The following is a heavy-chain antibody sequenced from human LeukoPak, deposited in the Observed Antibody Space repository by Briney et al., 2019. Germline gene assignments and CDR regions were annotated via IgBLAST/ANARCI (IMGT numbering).Heavy chain of an antibody. Sequence: PGGSLRPSCAASGFTFDDYAMHRVRQAPGKGLEWVSGISWNSGSIGYADSVKGRFTISRDNAKNSLYLQMNSLRAEDTALYYCAKGNGDYFFDYWGQGTLVTVSS. D-gene: IGHD4-17*01. J-gene: IGHJ4*02. CDR1: GFTFDDYA. V-gene: IGHV3-9*01. CDR3: AKGNGDYFFDY. CDR2: ISWNSGSI.